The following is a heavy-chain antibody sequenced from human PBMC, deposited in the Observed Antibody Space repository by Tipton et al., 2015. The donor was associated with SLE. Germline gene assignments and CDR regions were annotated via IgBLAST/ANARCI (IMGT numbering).Heavy chain of an antibody. CDR3: ARALTGGPFDY. CDR1: GGSFSGYY. Sequence: LRLSCTVSGGSFSGYYWSWIRQPPGKGLEWIGEINHSGSTNYNPSLKSRVTISVDTSKNQFSLKLSSVTAADTAVYYCARALTGGPFDYWGQGTLVTVSS. D-gene: IGHD7-27*01. CDR2: INHSGST. V-gene: IGHV4-34*01. J-gene: IGHJ4*02.